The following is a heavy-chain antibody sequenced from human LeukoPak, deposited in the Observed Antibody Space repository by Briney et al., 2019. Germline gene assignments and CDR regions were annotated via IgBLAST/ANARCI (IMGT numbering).Heavy chain of an antibody. CDR1: GFPYSSYD. J-gene: IGHJ6*04. D-gene: IGHD6-13*01. V-gene: IGHV3-13*01. CDR2: IGTAGDT. CDR3: ARERYSSRDMDV. Sequence: HPGGPLRLSCAACGFPYSSYDMHWVPHATEKGVEWVSAIGTAGDTYYPGSVKGRFTISRENAKNSLYLQMNSLRAGDTAVYYCARERYSSRDMDVWGKGTTVTVSS.